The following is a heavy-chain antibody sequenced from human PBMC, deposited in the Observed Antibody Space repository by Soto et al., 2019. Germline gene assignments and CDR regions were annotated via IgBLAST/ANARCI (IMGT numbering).Heavy chain of an antibody. CDR1: GGSVSFGDYY. V-gene: IGHV4-30-4*01. D-gene: IGHD2-2*01. J-gene: IGHJ4*02. CDR3: ARDQGLSTRFRY. Sequence: QVQLQESGPGLVKPSQTLSLTCNVSGGSVSFGDYYWSWIRQPPGKGLEWIGYIFYSGSTSYNPSLNGRVIIFQDTSKNQFSLKLTSVTAADTAVYYCARDQGLSTRFRYWGQGTLVTVSS. CDR2: IFYSGST.